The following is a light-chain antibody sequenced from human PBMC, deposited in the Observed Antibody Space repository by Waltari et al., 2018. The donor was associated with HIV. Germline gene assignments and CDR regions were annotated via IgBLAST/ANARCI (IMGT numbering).Light chain of an antibody. CDR1: SRSVSLGFH. Sequence: QTVVTQEPSLSVSPGGTVTLTCGLTSRSVSLGFHTSWFQQTPGQAPRTLSHSTTSRSSGVPDRFSGSILGNKAALTITGAQADDECDYYCVLYVGSVWVFGGGTKVTVL. J-gene: IGLJ3*02. V-gene: IGLV8-61*01. CDR2: STT. CDR3: VLYVGSVWV.